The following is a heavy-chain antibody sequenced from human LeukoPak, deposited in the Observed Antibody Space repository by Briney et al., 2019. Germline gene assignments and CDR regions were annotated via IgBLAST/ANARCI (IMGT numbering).Heavy chain of an antibody. CDR2: ITASGGNT. V-gene: IGHV3-23*01. Sequence: GGSLRLSCAASGFTFSSYEMNWVRQAPGKGLEWVSAITASGGNTYYADSVKGRFTISRDNSKNTLYLQVNSLRAEDTAVYYCAKGNGYSYGRYYFDYWGQGTLVTVSS. CDR3: AKGNGYSYGRYYFDY. CDR1: GFTFSSYE. J-gene: IGHJ4*02. D-gene: IGHD5-18*01.